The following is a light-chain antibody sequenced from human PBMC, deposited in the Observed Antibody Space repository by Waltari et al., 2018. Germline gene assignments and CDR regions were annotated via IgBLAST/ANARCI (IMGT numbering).Light chain of an antibody. Sequence: QSALTQPASVSGSPGQSITISCTGTNSHVGASDYVPWSQHHPGNAPKLIVYEVTKRPSGVSSRFSGSKSDNTASLTISGLQAEDEAEYYCCSCSYTPTATVIFGGGTKLTVL. J-gene: IGLJ2*01. CDR1: NSHVGASDY. CDR3: CSCSYTPTATVI. V-gene: IGLV2-14*01. CDR2: EVT.